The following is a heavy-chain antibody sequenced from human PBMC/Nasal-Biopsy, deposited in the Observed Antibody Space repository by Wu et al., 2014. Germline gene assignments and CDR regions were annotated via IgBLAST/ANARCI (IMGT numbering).Heavy chain of an antibody. CDR2: ISFDGTNK. CDR3: ARAMVGLTTDAFDF. D-gene: IGHD1-26*01. V-gene: IGHV3-30*03. CDR1: GFTFSNYA. Sequence: AASGFTFSNYAMHWVRQAPGKGLEWVALISFDGTNKYYGGSLKGRFTISRDNSQNTLYLQMNSLRTEDTALYYCARAMVGLTTDAFDFWGHGTMVTVSS. J-gene: IGHJ3*01.